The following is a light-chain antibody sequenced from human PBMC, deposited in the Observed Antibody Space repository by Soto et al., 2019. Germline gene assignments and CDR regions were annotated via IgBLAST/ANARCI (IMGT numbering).Light chain of an antibody. CDR1: SSNIGANY. Sequence: QAVVTQPPSASGTPGQTVTISCSGSSSNIGANYVFWYQHLPGTAPKLLIYKTDQRPSGVPDRFSGSKSGTSASLAISGLRSEDEADYYCSTWDVSLNGWVFGGGTKLTVL. J-gene: IGLJ3*02. CDR3: STWDVSLNGWV. CDR2: KTD. V-gene: IGLV1-47*01.